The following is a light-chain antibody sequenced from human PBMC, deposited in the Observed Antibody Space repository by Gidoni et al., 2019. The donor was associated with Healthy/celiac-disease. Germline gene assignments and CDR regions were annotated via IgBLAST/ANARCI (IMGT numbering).Light chain of an antibody. Sequence: DIQMTQYPSSLSASVGDRVTITCRASQSISSYLNWYQQKPGKAPKLLIYAASSLQSGVPSRFSGSGSGTDFTLTISSLQPEDFATYYCQQSYSTSGTFGQGTKVEIK. CDR1: QSISSY. V-gene: IGKV1-39*01. CDR3: QQSYSTSGT. J-gene: IGKJ1*01. CDR2: AAS.